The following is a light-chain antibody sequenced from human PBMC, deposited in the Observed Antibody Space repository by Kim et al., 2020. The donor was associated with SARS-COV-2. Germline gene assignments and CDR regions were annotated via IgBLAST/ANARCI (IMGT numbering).Light chain of an antibody. Sequence: PGKTARITCGGNNIGNKSVHWYQQKPGQAPVLVIYYDSDRPSGIPERFSGSNSGNTATLTISRVEAGDEADYYCQVWDSSSDHRNVFGTGTKVTVL. CDR2: YDS. CDR1: NIGNKS. CDR3: QVWDSSSDHRNV. V-gene: IGLV3-21*04. J-gene: IGLJ1*01.